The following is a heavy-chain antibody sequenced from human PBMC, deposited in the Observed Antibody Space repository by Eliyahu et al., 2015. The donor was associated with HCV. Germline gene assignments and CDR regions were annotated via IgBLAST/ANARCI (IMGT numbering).Heavy chain of an antibody. D-gene: IGHD5-12*01. CDR3: ARDXGYNGHDWRFDS. CDR1: GLTFXDAC. V-gene: IGHV3-74*01. J-gene: IGHJ4*02. CDR2: FXGDGRGA. Sequence: VQLVESGGGLVQPGGSLRLSCAASGLTFXDACIHWVRQAPGKGLVWVARFXGDGRGASYADSVKGRFTISRDNARDTLYLQMDSLTAADTAVYYCARDXGYNGHDWRFDSWGQGTLVTVSS.